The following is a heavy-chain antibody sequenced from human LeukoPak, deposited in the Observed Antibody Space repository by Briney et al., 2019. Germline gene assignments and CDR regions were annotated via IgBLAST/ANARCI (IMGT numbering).Heavy chain of an antibody. D-gene: IGHD2-2*01. CDR3: ARDSGRGYQLLVTPEYYMDV. CDR2: INPNCGGT. CDR1: GYTFTGYY. J-gene: IGHJ6*03. Sequence: KPGASVKVSCKASGYTFTGYYMHWVRQAPGQGLEWMGWINPNCGGTNYAQKFQGRVTMTRDTSISTAYMELSRLRSDDTAVYYCARDSGRGYQLLVTPEYYMDVWGKGTTVTVS. V-gene: IGHV1-2*02.